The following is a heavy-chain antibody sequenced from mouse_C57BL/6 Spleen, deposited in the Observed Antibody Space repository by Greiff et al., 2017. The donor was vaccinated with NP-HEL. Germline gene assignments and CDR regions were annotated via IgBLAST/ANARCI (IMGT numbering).Heavy chain of an antibody. D-gene: IGHD2-4*01. CDR2: ISSGGSYT. CDR3: ARHGYYDYPPFAY. CDR1: GFTFSSYG. J-gene: IGHJ3*01. V-gene: IGHV5-6*01. Sequence: EVMLVESGGDLVKPGGSLKLSCAASGFTFSSYGMSWVRQTPDKRLEWVATISSGGSYTYYPDSVKGRFTISRDNAKNTLYLQMSSLKSEDTAMYYCARHGYYDYPPFAYWGQGTLVTVSA.